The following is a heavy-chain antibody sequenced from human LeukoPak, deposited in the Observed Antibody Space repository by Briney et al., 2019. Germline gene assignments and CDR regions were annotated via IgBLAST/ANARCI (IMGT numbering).Heavy chain of an antibody. Sequence: SETLSLTCTVSGGSISSYYWGWIRQPPGKGLEWIGSIYYSGSTYYNPSLKSRVTISVDTSKNQFSLKLSSVTAADTAVYYCARDLLSSSWFNFDYWGQGTLVTVSS. CDR1: GGSISSYY. J-gene: IGHJ4*02. D-gene: IGHD6-13*01. V-gene: IGHV4-39*07. CDR2: IYYSGST. CDR3: ARDLLSSSWFNFDY.